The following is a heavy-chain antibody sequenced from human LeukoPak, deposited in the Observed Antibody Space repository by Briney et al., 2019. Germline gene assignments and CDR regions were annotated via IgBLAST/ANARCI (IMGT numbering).Heavy chain of an antibody. J-gene: IGHJ4*02. V-gene: IGHV3-21*01. Sequence: GGSLRLSCAASGFTFSSYSMNWVRQAPGKGLEWVSSISPSSNYIYYADSVKGRFTISRDNAKNSLYLQMNSLRAEDTAVYDCARDPHRDITVTTRFNCYFDYWGRGTLVTVSS. CDR1: GFTFSSYS. CDR3: ARDPHRDITVTTRFNCYFDY. D-gene: IGHD4-17*01. CDR2: ISPSSNYI.